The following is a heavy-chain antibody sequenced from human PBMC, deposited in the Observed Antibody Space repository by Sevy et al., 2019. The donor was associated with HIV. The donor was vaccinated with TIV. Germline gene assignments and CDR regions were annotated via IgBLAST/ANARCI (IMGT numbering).Heavy chain of an antibody. CDR1: GGSISSGGYS. Sequence: SESLSLTCAVSGGSISSGGYSWSWIRQPPGKDLEWIGYIYHSGSTYYNPSLKSRVTISVDRSKNQFSLKLSSVTAADTAVYYCARDTEEKGAFDIWGQGTMVTVSS. CDR3: ARDTEEKGAFDI. V-gene: IGHV4-30-2*01. J-gene: IGHJ3*02. CDR2: IYHSGST.